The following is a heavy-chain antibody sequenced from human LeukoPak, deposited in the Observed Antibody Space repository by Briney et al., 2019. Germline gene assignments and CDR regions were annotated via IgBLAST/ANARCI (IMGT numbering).Heavy chain of an antibody. CDR1: GFTLSIAS. Sequence: GGSLRDSPAASGFTLSIASIRCGRQAPGKGLEWVGRIKSKTDGGTTDYAAPVKGRFTISRDDSKNTLYLQMNSLKTEDTAEYYRSSIDFWGHGTLVTVSS. V-gene: IGHV3-15*01. J-gene: IGHJ4*01. CDR3: SSIDF. CDR2: IKSKTDGGTT.